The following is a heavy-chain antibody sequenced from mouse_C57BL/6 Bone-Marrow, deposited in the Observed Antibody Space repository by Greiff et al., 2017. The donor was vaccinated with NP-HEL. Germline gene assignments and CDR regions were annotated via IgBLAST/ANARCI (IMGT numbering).Heavy chain of an antibody. D-gene: IGHD1-1*01. V-gene: IGHV1-72*01. Sequence: VQLQQPGAELVKPGASVKLSCKASGYTFTSYWMHWVKQRPGRGLEWIGRIDPNSGGTKYNEKFKSKATLTVDKPSSTAYMQLSSLTSEDSAVYYCARRRVITTVVAPGYWYFDVWGTGTTVTVSS. CDR1: GYTFTSYW. J-gene: IGHJ1*03. CDR2: IDPNSGGT. CDR3: ARRRVITTVVAPGYWYFDV.